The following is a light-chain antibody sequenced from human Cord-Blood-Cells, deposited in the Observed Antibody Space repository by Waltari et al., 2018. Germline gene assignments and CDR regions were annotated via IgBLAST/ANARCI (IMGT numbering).Light chain of an antibody. CDR3: QQYYSTPFT. J-gene: IGKJ3*01. Sequence: DIVMPQSPDSLAVSLGERATINCKSSQSVLYSSNNKNYLAWYQQKPGQPPKLLIYWASTRESGVPDRFSGSGSETDFTLTISSLQAEDVAVYYCQQYYSTPFTFGPGTKVDIK. CDR1: QSVLYSSNNKNY. CDR2: WAS. V-gene: IGKV4-1*01.